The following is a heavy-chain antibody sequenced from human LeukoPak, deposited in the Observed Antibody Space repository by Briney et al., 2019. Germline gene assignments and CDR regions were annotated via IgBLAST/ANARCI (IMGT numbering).Heavy chain of an antibody. V-gene: IGHV3-9*01. Sequence: GGSLRLSCAASGFIFHDYSMHWVRQAPGKGLEWVSGVNWNSGTIGYTDSVKGRFTLSRDNARNSLFLQMNSLRPEDTAFYYCAKGQSVDYGDYSFDRWGQGTLVTVSP. CDR1: GFIFHDYS. J-gene: IGHJ4*02. D-gene: IGHD4-17*01. CDR2: VNWNSGTI. CDR3: AKGQSVDYGDYSFDR.